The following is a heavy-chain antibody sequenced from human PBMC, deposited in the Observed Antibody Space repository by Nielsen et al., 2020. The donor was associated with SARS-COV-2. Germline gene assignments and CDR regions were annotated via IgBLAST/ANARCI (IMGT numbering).Heavy chain of an antibody. CDR1: GYTFTSYG. CDR2: ISAYNGNT. CDR3: ARGIVVVPAASRTYYYGMDV. V-gene: IGHV1-18*01. D-gene: IGHD2-2*01. Sequence: ASVKVSCKASGYTFTSYGISWVRQAPGQGLEWMGWISAYNGNTNYAQELQGRVTMTTDTSTSTAYMELRSLRSDDTAVYYCARGIVVVPAASRTYYYGMDVWGQGTTVTV. J-gene: IGHJ6*02.